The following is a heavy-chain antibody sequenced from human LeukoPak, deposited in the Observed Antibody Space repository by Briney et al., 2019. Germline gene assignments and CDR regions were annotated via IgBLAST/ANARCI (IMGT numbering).Heavy chain of an antibody. V-gene: IGHV1-46*01. CDR2: INPSGGST. CDR1: GYTFTSYY. Sequence: ASVKVSCKASGYTFTSYYMHWVRQAPGQGLEWMGMINPSGGSTSYAQKFQGRVTMTRDMSTSTVYMELSSLRSEDTAVYYCAREYCSSTSCYTGTHMDVWGKGTTVTVSS. J-gene: IGHJ6*03. CDR3: AREYCSSTSCYTGTHMDV. D-gene: IGHD2-2*02.